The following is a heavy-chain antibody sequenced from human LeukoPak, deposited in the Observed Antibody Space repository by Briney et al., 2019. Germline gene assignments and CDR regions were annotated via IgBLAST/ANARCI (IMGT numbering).Heavy chain of an antibody. J-gene: IGHJ5*02. D-gene: IGHD3-3*01. CDR3: AKDRRFLEWLLPIFDP. CDR2: ISGSGGST. CDR1: GFTFSSYA. Sequence: PGGSLRLSCAASGFTFSSYAMSWVRQAPGKGLEWVSAISGSGGSTYYADSVKGRFTISRDNSKNTLYLQMNSLRAEDTAVYYCAKDRRFLEWLLPIFDPWGQGTLVTVSP. V-gene: IGHV3-23*01.